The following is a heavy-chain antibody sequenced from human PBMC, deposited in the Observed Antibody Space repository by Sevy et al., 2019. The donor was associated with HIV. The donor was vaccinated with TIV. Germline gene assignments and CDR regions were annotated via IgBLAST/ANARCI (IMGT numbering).Heavy chain of an antibody. V-gene: IGHV3-30*01. CDR2: ISYDGSNK. CDR3: ARDILAGTFDY. D-gene: IGHD6-19*01. CDR1: GFIFNNYA. J-gene: IGHJ4*02. Sequence: GGSLRLSCAASGFIFNNYAMHWVRQAPGKGLEWVAVISYDGSNKYHADSVKGRFTISRDNSKNMLYLQMNSLRAEDTAVYYCARDILAGTFDYWGQGTLVTVS.